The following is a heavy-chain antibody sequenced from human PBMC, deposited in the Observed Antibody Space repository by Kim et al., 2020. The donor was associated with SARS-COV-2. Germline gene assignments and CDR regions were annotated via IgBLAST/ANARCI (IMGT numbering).Heavy chain of an antibody. D-gene: IGHD6-13*01. CDR1: GYTFTSYA. J-gene: IGHJ4*02. CDR3: ARTHAIAAALDYFDY. CDR2: INAGNGNT. V-gene: IGHV1-3*01. Sequence: ASVKVSCKASGYTFTSYAMHWVRQAPGQRLEWMGWINAGNGNTKYSQKFQGRVTITRDTSASTAYMELSSLRSEDTAVYYCARTHAIAAALDYFDYWGQGTLVTVSS.